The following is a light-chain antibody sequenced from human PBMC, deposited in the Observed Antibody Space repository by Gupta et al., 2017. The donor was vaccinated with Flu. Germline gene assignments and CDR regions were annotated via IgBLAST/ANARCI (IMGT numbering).Light chain of an antibody. CDR3: QSYDSTFSGSRV. V-gene: IGLV1-40*01. CDR1: TSNIGAGHD. J-gene: IGLJ3*02. Sequence: QSVLTHPPSMSNDPGQRVSISCTGITSNIGAGHDVHWYQQVPGTAPKLLISGNNRQVSGVPDRFSGSTSGTSASLTIAWLQAEDEADYYCQSYDSTFSGSRVFGVGTKVSVL. CDR2: GNN.